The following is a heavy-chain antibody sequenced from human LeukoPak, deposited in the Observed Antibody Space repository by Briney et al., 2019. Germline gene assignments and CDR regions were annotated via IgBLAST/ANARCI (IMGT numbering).Heavy chain of an antibody. D-gene: IGHD3-22*01. CDR1: GGSISSGGYY. Sequence: SETLSLTCTVSGGSISSGGYYWSWIRQHPGKGLEWIGYIYYSGSTYYNPSLKSRVTISVDTSKNQFSLKLSSVTAADMAVYYCARVEVYYDTLRAFDIWGQGTMVTVSS. CDR3: ARVEVYYDTLRAFDI. V-gene: IGHV4-31*03. CDR2: IYYSGST. J-gene: IGHJ3*02.